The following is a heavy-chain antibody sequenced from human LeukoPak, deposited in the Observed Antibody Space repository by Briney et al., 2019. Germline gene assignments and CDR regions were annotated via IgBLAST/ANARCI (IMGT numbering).Heavy chain of an antibody. CDR1: GFTFSSYA. Sequence: GGSLRLSRAASGFTFSSYAMSWVRQAPGKGLEWVSAISGSGGSTYYADSVKGRFTISRDNSKNTLYLQMNSLRAEDTAVYYCAKRTGPTRYFDYWGQGTLVTVSS. CDR2: ISGSGGST. V-gene: IGHV3-23*01. CDR3: AKRTGPTRYFDY. D-gene: IGHD3/OR15-3a*01. J-gene: IGHJ4*02.